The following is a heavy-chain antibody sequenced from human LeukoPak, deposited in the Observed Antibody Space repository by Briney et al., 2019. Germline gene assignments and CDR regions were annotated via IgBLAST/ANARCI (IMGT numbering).Heavy chain of an antibody. V-gene: IGHV4-39*01. CDR1: GGSISSSSYY. J-gene: IGHJ4*02. CDR2: IYYSGST. CDR3: VRHDSSGYYPTSVDY. D-gene: IGHD3-22*01. Sequence: ASETLSLTCTVSGGSISSSSYYWGWIRQPPGKGLEWIGSIYYSGSTYYNPSLKSRVTISVDTSKNQFSLKLSSVTAADTAVYYCVRHDSSGYYPTSVDYWGQGTLVTVSS.